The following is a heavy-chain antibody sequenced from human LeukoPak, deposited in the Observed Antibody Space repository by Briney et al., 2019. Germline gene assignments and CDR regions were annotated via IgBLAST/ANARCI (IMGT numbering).Heavy chain of an antibody. J-gene: IGHJ4*02. CDR1: GFTFSSYA. D-gene: IGHD5-18*01. CDR2: ISSNGGST. CDR3: VKDLQTSRSGYSYAPFDY. Sequence: GGSLRLSCSASGFTFSSYAMHWVRQAPGKGLEYVSAISSNGGSTYYADSVKGRFTTSRDNSKNTLYLQMSSLRAEDTAVYYCVKDLQTSRSGYSYAPFDYWGQGTLVTVSS. V-gene: IGHV3-64D*06.